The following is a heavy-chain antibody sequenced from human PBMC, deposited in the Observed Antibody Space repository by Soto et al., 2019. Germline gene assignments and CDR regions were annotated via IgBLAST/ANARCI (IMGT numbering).Heavy chain of an antibody. J-gene: IGHJ4*02. V-gene: IGHV3-11*06. CDR2: ISGTSSYT. CDR1: GFTFSDYY. Sequence: LTLSCAASGFTFSDYYMSWIRQAPGKGLEWVSYISGTSSYTNYADSVKGRFTISRDNAKKSLYLDMSSLRAEDTAVYYCARDRAFCGGDCYPGYFDYWGQGILVTVSS. D-gene: IGHD2-21*02. CDR3: ARDRAFCGGDCYPGYFDY.